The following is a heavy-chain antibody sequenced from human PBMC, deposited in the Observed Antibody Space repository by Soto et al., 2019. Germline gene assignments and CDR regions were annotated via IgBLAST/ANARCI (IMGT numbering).Heavy chain of an antibody. CDR2: IYPYDSDT. J-gene: IGHJ6*02. CDR1: GYSFTNYW. Sequence: LGESLKISCKGSGYSFTNYWISWVRQMPGKGLEWMGRIYPYDSDTNYSPSFQGQVTISADKSISTAYLQWSSLKASDTAMYYCARRNYYYGMDVWGQGTTVTVS. V-gene: IGHV5-51*01. CDR3: ARRNYYYGMDV.